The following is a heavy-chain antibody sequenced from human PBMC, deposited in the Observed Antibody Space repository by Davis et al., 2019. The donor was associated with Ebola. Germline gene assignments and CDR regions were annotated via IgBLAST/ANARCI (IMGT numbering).Heavy chain of an antibody. CDR2: INHSGST. J-gene: IGHJ5*02. Sequence: PSETLSLTCAVYGGSFSGYYWSWIRQPPGKGLEWIGEINHSGSTNYNPSLKSRVTISVDTSKNQFSLKLSSVTAADTAVYYCARKGDDFWSGYYTAWGQGTLVTVSS. V-gene: IGHV4-34*01. D-gene: IGHD3-3*01. CDR1: GGSFSGYY. CDR3: ARKGDDFWSGYYTA.